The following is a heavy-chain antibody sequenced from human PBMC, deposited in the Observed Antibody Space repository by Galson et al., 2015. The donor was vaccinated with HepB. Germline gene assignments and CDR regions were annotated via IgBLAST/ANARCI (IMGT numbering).Heavy chain of an antibody. CDR1: GYSFTAYY. D-gene: IGHD6-13*01. CDR2: IVPNSAAT. CDR3: ARSPAAGIEGHY. J-gene: IGHJ4*02. V-gene: IGHV1-2*02. Sequence: SVKVSCKVVGYSFTAYYIHWVRQAPGQGFEWMGWIVPNSAATNYAQKFQGRVTITRDTSISTAYMELSRLTSDDTAVYYCARSPAAGIEGHYWGQGTLVTVSS.